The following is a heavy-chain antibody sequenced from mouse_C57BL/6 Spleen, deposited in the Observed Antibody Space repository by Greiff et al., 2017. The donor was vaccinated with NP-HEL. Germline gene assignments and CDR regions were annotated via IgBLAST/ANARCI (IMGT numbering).Heavy chain of an antibody. CDR2: INPGSGGT. CDR3: ARSPYDYDRFAY. CDR1: GYAFTNYL. Sequence: VQLQQSGAELVRPGTSVKVSCKASGYAFTNYLIEWVKQRPGQGLEWIGVINPGSGGTNYNEKFKGKATLTADKSSSTAYMQLSSLTSEDSAVYFCARSPYDYDRFAYWGQGTLVTVSA. J-gene: IGHJ3*01. D-gene: IGHD2-4*01. V-gene: IGHV1-54*01.